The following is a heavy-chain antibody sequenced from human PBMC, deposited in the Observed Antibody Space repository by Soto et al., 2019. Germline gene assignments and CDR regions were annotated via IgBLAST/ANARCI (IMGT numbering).Heavy chain of an antibody. CDR2: ITGSGSDT. D-gene: IGHD2-2*01. V-gene: IGHV3-23*01. CDR3: AKLGSSSWSPHYYFDY. Sequence: EVQVLESGGGLVQPGGSLRLSCAASGFTFNNYAMGWVRQAPGKGLEWVSAITGSGSDTYYVDSVKGRFTISRDNSKKTLYLQMNSLRIEDTAVFYCAKLGSSSWSPHYYFDYWGQGTLVTVSS. J-gene: IGHJ4*02. CDR1: GFTFNNYA.